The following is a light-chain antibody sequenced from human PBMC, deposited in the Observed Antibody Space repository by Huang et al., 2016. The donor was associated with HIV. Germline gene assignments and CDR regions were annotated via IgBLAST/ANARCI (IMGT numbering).Light chain of an antibody. J-gene: IGKJ1*01. CDR2: SAS. CDR3: QHYNNWPWWT. V-gene: IGKV3-15*01. CDR1: QSVTSN. Sequence: EVVMTQSPAILSVSPGERATLSCRASQSVTSNLAWYQQKPCPAPRLLIYSASTRATGIPARFSGSGSGTEFTLTISSLQSEDFAVYYCQHYNNWPWWTFGQGTKVEMK.